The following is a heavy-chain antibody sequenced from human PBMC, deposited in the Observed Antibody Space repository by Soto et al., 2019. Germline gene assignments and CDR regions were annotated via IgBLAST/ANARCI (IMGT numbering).Heavy chain of an antibody. Sequence: ASVKVACKASGYTFTSYGIRWVRQAPGQGHAWMGLLIAYNGDRSYAQKFQGRVILTTATATNTAYMELGSLRSDDTAVYYCVRDASSGYRGWWDPWGQGTLVTVSS. CDR3: VRDASSGYRGWWDP. CDR1: GYTFTSYG. CDR2: LIAYNGDR. V-gene: IGHV1-18*01. J-gene: IGHJ5*02. D-gene: IGHD5-12*01.